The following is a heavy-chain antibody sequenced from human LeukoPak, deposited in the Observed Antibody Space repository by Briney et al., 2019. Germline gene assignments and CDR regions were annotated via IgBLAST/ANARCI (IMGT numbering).Heavy chain of an antibody. D-gene: IGHD6-13*01. CDR2: IYSGGST. Sequence: PGGSLRLSCAASGFTVSNNYMRWVRQAPGKGLEWVSLIYSGGSTYYADSVKGRFTISRDNSKNTVYLQMNSLRAEDTAVYYCARDLSSWYEGTSDYWGQGTLVTVSS. CDR3: ARDLSSWYEGTSDY. V-gene: IGHV3-66*01. CDR1: GFTVSNNY. J-gene: IGHJ4*02.